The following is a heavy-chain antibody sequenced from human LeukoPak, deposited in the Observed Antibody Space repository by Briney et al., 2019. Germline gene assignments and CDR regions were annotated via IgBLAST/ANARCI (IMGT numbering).Heavy chain of an antibody. D-gene: IGHD1-26*01. J-gene: IGHJ4*02. CDR3: ARDRAWDYLDS. V-gene: IGHV3-48*01. Sequence: GGSLRLSCAASGFALSGYSMDWVRQAPGKGLEWVSYISISSSAIYYADSVKGRFTISRDNAKNSLYLQMDSLRVEDAAIYYCARDRAWDYLDSWDQGPLVTVSS. CDR1: GFALSGYS. CDR2: ISISSSAI.